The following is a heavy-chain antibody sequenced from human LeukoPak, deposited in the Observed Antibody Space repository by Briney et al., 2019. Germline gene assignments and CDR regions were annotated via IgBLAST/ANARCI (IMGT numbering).Heavy chain of an antibody. Sequence: PGGSLRLSCAASGFTFSSYSMTWVRQAPGKGLEWVSSFTSGSRSIYYADSVKGRFTISRDNAKKSLYLQMNSLRAEDTAVYYCAKQSSSWYIDTYYFDYWGQGTLVTVSS. CDR3: AKQSSSWYIDTYYFDY. D-gene: IGHD6-13*01. CDR1: GFTFSSYS. J-gene: IGHJ4*02. CDR2: FTSGSRSI. V-gene: IGHV3-21*01.